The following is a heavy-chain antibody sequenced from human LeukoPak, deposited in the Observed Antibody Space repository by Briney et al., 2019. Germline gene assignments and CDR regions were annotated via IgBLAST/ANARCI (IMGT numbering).Heavy chain of an antibody. CDR2: ISGSGCYT. CDR1: GFTFGSFA. Sequence: PGGSLRLSCEASGFTFGSFAMSWVRQAPGKGLEWVSGISGSGCYTYYADSVKGRFTISRDNSKNTLYIEMNSLRAEDTAVYYCAKDGSWGDYYFYFYMDVWAKGPRSPSP. D-gene: IGHD3-16*01. CDR3: AKDGSWGDYYFYFYMDV. V-gene: IGHV3-23*01. J-gene: IGHJ6*03.